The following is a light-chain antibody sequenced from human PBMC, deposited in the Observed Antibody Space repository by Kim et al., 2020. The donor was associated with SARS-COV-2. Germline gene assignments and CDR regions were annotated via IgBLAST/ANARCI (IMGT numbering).Light chain of an antibody. CDR1: STISGLYS. CDR3: ATWEGSLNVPV. V-gene: IGLV1-44*01. CDR2: NNN. Sequence: GQRVSIIGSGESTISGLYSVSWYQQLPVTAPTLLIYNNNQRPSGVPDRFSASTSDTAAPLAISRLQSEDEADYHCATWEGSLNVPVFGGGTTVTVL. J-gene: IGLJ3*02.